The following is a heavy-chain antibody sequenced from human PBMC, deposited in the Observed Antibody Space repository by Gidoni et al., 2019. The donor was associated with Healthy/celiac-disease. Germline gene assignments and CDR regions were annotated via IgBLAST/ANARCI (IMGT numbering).Heavy chain of an antibody. CDR2: TYFSGST. CDR1: GGSISRSSYY. D-gene: IGHD3-22*01. V-gene: IGHV4-39*07. J-gene: IGHJ4*02. Sequence: QLQLQESGPGLVKPSETLSLTCTVSGGSISRSSYYWGWIRQPPGKGLEWIGSTYFSGSTYHTPALKSRVTISRDTSKNQFSLKLSSVTAADTAVYYCARDRFTTPDAGFDYWGQGTLVTVSS. CDR3: ARDRFTTPDAGFDY.